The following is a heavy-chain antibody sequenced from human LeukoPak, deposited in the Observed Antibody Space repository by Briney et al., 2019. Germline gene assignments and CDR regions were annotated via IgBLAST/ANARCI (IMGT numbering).Heavy chain of an antibody. Sequence: SETLSLTCAVYGGSFIGFHWNWIRQPPGKGLEWIGYIYYSGSTNYNPSLKSRVTISVDTSKNQFSLKLSSVTAADTAVYYCARCYYGSGSYYFDYWGQGTLVTVSS. J-gene: IGHJ4*02. CDR2: IYYSGST. CDR1: GGSFIGFH. V-gene: IGHV4-59*01. CDR3: ARCYYGSGSYYFDY. D-gene: IGHD3-10*01.